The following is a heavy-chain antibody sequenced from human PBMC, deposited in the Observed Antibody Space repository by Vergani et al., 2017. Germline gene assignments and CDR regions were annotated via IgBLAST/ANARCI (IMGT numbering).Heavy chain of an antibody. Sequence: EVQLVESGGGLVQPGGSLRLSCAASGFTFSSYDMHWVRQATGKGLEWVSAIGTAGDTYFPGSVKGRFTISRENAKNSLYPQMNSLRAGDTAVYYCAKAAQTAAGTGYYYYGMDVWGQGTTVTVSS. J-gene: IGHJ6*02. CDR2: IGTAGDT. V-gene: IGHV3-13*04. CDR3: AKAAQTAAGTGYYYYGMDV. D-gene: IGHD6-13*01. CDR1: GFTFSSYD.